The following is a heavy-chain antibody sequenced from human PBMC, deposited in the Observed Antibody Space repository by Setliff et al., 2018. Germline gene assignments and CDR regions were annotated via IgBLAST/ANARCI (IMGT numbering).Heavy chain of an antibody. CDR2: TRHDGSNK. Sequence: PGGSLRLSCEASGFTFSSYGMHWVRQAPGKGLEWVAFTRHDGSNKFYADSVKGRFTIARDNSKNTLYLQMYSLRAEDTAVYYCARDSAYSSRTSGMDVWGQGTTVTVSS. V-gene: IGHV3-30*02. CDR1: GFTFSSYG. CDR3: ARDSAYSSRTSGMDV. J-gene: IGHJ6*02. D-gene: IGHD6-13*01.